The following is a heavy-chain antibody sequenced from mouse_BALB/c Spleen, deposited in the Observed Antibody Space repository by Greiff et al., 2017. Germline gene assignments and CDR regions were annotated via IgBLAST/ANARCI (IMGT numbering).Heavy chain of an antibody. CDR2: ISNGGGST. D-gene: IGHD2-2*01. Sequence: EVKVVESGGGLVQPGGSLKLSCAASGFTFSSYTMSWVRQTPEKRLEWVAYISNGGGSTYYPDTVKGRFTISRDNAKNTLYLQMSSLKSEDTAMYYCARHGYGYWYFDVWGAGTTVTVSS. CDR3: ARHGYGYWYFDV. CDR1: GFTFSSYT. J-gene: IGHJ1*01. V-gene: IGHV5-12-2*01.